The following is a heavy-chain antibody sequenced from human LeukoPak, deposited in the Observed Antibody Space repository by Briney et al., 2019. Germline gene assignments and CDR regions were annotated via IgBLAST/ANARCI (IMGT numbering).Heavy chain of an antibody. V-gene: IGHV1-3*01. CDR1: GYTFTSYA. Sequence: ASVKVSCKASGYTFTSYAMHWVRQAPGQRLEWMGWINAGNGNTKYSQRFQGRVTITRDTSASTAYMELSSLRSEDTAVYYCARHGSTLLNWFDPWGQGTLVTVSS. D-gene: IGHD2-2*01. J-gene: IGHJ5*02. CDR3: ARHGSTLLNWFDP. CDR2: INAGNGNT.